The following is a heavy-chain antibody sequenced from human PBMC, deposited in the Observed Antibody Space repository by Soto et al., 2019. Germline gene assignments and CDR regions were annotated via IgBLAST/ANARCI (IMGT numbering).Heavy chain of an antibody. CDR3: AAVHRWLLGDWYFDL. Sequence: QMVLVQSGPEVKEPGTSVRVSCQASGFTFTNSAVQWVRQARGQRPEWIGWIVIGSGDTKYARNFQERVSITRDSSTGTAFLELSALRSDDTAVYYCAAVHRWLLGDWYFDLWGRGTLVTVS. CDR2: IVIGSGDT. V-gene: IGHV1-58*01. J-gene: IGHJ2*01. D-gene: IGHD3-16*01. CDR1: GFTFTNSA.